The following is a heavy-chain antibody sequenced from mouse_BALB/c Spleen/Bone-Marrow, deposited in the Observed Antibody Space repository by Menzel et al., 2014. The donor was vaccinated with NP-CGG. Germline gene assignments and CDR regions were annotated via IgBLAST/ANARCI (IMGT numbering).Heavy chain of an antibody. CDR3: ASTAGTQYDYFAY. J-gene: IGHJ2*01. Sequence: QVQLQQSGPELVRPGVSVKISCKGFGYTFTGYAIRWVKQSHAKTLEWIGVISSYSGNTNYNQKFKGRATMTVDKSSSTAYMELARLTSEDSAIYYCASTAGTQYDYFAYWGQGTTLTVSS. CDR1: GYTFTGYA. CDR2: ISSYSGNT. V-gene: IGHV1-67*01. D-gene: IGHD1-2*01.